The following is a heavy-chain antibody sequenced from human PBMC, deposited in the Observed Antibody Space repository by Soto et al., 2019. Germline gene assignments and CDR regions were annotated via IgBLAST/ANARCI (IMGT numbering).Heavy chain of an antibody. CDR3: ARLQYTVVTALDI. CDR1: GVSIGSHL. CDR2: IYHTVNT. J-gene: IGHJ3*02. Sequence: SETLSLTCSVSGVSIGSHLWSWIRQAPGKGPELVGYIYHTVNTKYNPALKSRVTISMDTSKNQLSLQLSSVTAADTAVYYCARLQYTVVTALDIWGQGTMVTVSS. V-gene: IGHV4-59*11. D-gene: IGHD2-15*01.